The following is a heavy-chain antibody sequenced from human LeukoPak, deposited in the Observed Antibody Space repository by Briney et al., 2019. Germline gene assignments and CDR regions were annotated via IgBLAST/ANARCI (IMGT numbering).Heavy chain of an antibody. Sequence: PGGSLRVSCSASGFSFRMYAMSWVRQAPGKGLEWVSAISGSGVATYYADAVQGRFSISRDNSKNTMYLQMRSLRDEDTAVYFCAKDENDFTSGNPTYFGYWGQGVLVTVPS. V-gene: IGHV3-23*01. CDR3: AKDENDFTSGNPTYFGY. D-gene: IGHD3-3*01. CDR2: ISGSGVAT. J-gene: IGHJ4*02. CDR1: GFSFRMYA.